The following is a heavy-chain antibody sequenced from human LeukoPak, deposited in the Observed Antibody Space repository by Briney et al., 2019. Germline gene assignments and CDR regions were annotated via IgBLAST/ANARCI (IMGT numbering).Heavy chain of an antibody. CDR3: ARHPHRVSGGSRRWFDP. Sequence: ASETLSLTCTVSGGSISSNDYYWGWIRQPPGKRLEWIGSIYYSGNTYYSPTLKSRITISVDTSKNQFSLNLTSVTAADTAVYYCARHPHRVSGGSRRWFDPWGQGTLVTVSS. CDR1: GGSISSNDYY. J-gene: IGHJ5*02. CDR2: IYYSGNT. D-gene: IGHD2-15*01. V-gene: IGHV4-39*01.